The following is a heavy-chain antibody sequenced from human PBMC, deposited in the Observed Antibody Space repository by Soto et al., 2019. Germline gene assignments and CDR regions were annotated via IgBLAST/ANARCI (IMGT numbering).Heavy chain of an antibody. CDR1: GFTLSDHF. D-gene: IGHD5-12*01. Sequence: VPVVESGGGLVQPGGSLRLSCAASGFTLSDHFMDWVRQAPGKGLEWVGRTKNKGNSYTTEYAASVKGRFTISRDDSKNSVYLHMNSLKSEDTAVYYCARGGYEYRYWGQGTLVTVSS. CDR2: TKNKGNSYTT. CDR3: ARGGYEYRY. V-gene: IGHV3-72*01. J-gene: IGHJ4*02.